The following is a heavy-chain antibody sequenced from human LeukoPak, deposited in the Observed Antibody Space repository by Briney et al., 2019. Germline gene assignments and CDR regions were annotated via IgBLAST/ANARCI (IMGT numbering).Heavy chain of an antibody. CDR3: ARGSGYYGEDFEY. Sequence: SETLSLTCTVSGGSISSYYWSWIRQPPGKGLEWIGYIYYSGSTNYNLSLKSRVTISVDTSKNQFSLKLSSVTATDTATYYCARGSGYYGEDFEYWGQGTLVTVSS. CDR2: IYYSGST. J-gene: IGHJ4*02. D-gene: IGHD3-22*01. CDR1: GGSISSYY. V-gene: IGHV4-59*08.